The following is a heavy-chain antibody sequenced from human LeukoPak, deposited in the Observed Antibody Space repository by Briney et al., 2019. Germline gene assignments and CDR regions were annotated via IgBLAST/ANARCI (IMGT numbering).Heavy chain of an antibody. D-gene: IGHD5-18*01. J-gene: IGHJ4*02. Sequence: PSETLSLTCTVSGGSISSYYWSWIRQPPGKGLEWIGYIYDRGSINYNPSLKSRVTISLDASKNQFSLKLSSVTAADTAVYYCARVVDTAMVTNFDYWGQGTLVTVSS. V-gene: IGHV4-59*08. CDR1: GGSISSYY. CDR2: IYDRGSI. CDR3: ARVVDTAMVTNFDY.